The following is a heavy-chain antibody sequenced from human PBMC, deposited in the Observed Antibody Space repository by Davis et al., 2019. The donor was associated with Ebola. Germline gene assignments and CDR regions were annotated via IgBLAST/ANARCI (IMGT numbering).Heavy chain of an antibody. Sequence: MPSETLSLTCAVYGGSFSDYFWSWIRQPPEKGLEWIGDISHHNGYTNYTPSLRSRVAISVDSSKNQFSLEINSVTAADTATYYCARTTKTNIEDSGLGYNSFDFWGQGVLVSVSS. CDR1: GGSFSDYF. D-gene: IGHD2/OR15-2a*01. V-gene: IGHV4-34*01. CDR2: ISHHNGYT. J-gene: IGHJ5*01. CDR3: ARTTKTNIEDSGLGYNSFDF.